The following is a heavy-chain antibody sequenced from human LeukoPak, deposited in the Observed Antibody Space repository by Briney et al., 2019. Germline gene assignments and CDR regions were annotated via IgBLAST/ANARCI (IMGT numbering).Heavy chain of an antibody. CDR1: GGSISSYY. J-gene: IGHJ4*02. D-gene: IGHD2-2*01. V-gene: IGHV4-59*01. CDR2: IYYSGST. Sequence: SETLSLTCTVSGGSISSYYWSWIRQPPGKGLEWIGYIYYSGSTNYNPSLKSRVTISVDTSKNQFSVKLSSVTAADTAVYYCARGRVVPAALKYYFDYWGQGTLVTVSS. CDR3: ARGRVVPAALKYYFDY.